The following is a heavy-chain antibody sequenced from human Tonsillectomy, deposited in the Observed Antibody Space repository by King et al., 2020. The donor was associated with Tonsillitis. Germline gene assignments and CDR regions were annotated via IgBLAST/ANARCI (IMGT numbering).Heavy chain of an antibody. D-gene: IGHD2-21*02. CDR3: ARGVYCGADCYSDGFDI. CDR2: IYYSGST. V-gene: IGHV4-59*01. CDR1: GGSISPYY. J-gene: IGHJ3*02. Sequence: QLQESGPGLVRPSETLSLTCTVSGGSISPYYWSWIRQSPGKGLEWIGFIYYSGSTTYNPSLKSRVTVSVDTARNQFSLKLRSVTAADTAVYYCARGVYCGADCYSDGFDIWGQGIMVTVSS.